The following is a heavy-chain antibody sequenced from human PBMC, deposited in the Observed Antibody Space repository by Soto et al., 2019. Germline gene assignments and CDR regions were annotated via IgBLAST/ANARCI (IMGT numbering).Heavy chain of an antibody. J-gene: IGHJ4*02. CDR1: GSTFSSYA. V-gene: IGHV3-23*01. Sequence: EVQLLESGGGLVQPGGSLRLSCAASGSTFSSYAMSWVRQAPGKGLEWVSAISGSGGSTYYADSVKGRFTISRDNSKNTLYLQMNSLRAEDTAVYYCAKDLGDFSAVATFDYWGQGTLVTVSS. D-gene: IGHD3-16*01. CDR2: ISGSGGST. CDR3: AKDLGDFSAVATFDY.